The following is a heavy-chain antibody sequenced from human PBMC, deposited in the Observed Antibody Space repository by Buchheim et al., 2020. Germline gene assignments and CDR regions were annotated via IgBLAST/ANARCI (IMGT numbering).Heavy chain of an antibody. V-gene: IGHV3-48*04. CDR3: ARRKVAATTFLDY. J-gene: IGHJ4*02. CDR2: ISSSSYT. CDR1: GFTFSSYA. Sequence: EVQLLESGGGLVQPGGSLRLSCAASGFTFSSYAMSWVRQAPGKGLEWVSYISSSSYTNYADSVKGRLTISRDNAKNSLYLQMNSLRAEDTAVYYCARRKVAATTFLDYWGQGTL. D-gene: IGHD1-26*01.